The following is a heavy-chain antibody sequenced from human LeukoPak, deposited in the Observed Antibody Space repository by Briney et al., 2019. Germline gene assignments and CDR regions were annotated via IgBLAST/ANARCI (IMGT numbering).Heavy chain of an antibody. CDR2: IKQDGSEI. CDR3: ARESPYYTGLGSQY. D-gene: IGHD3-10*01. J-gene: IGHJ4*02. CDR1: GFTFSNYW. V-gene: IGHV3-7*01. Sequence: PGGSLRLSCAASGFTFSNYWMSWVRQAPGKGLEWVANIKQDGSEIYYLDSVKGRFTISRDNAKNALYLQMSSLRVEDTATYYCARESPYYTGLGSQYWGQGTLVTVSS.